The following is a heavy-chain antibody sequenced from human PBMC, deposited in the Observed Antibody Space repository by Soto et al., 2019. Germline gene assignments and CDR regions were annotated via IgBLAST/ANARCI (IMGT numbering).Heavy chain of an antibody. J-gene: IGHJ6*02. D-gene: IGHD2-8*01. CDR2: ISWDGGRT. CDR1: GFTFDDYT. CDR3: AKDILRCTNGVCPDYYYYYGMDV. Sequence: GGSLRLSCTASGFTFDDYTMHWVRQAPGKGLEWVSLISWDGGRTYYADSVKGRFTVSRDNSKNSLYLQMNSLRTEDTALYYCAKDILRCTNGVCPDYYYYYGMDVWGQGTTVTVSS. V-gene: IGHV3-43*01.